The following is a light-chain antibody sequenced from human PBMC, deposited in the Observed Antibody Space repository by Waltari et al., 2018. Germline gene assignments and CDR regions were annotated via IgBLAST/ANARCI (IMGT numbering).Light chain of an antibody. J-gene: IGLJ1*01. V-gene: IGLV2-23*01. CDR1: SSDVGSNNL. CDR2: EGS. CDR3: CSYAGSSTYV. Sequence: QSALTQPASVSGSPGQSITISCTGTSSDVGSNNLVSWYQQHPGKAPQLMIYEGSKRPSGVANLFSGSKSGNTASLTISGLQAEDEADYYCCSYAGSSTYVFGTGTKVTVL.